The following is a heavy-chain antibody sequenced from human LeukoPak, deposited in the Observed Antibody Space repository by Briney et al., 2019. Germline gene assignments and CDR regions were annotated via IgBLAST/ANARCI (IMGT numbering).Heavy chain of an antibody. J-gene: IGHJ6*03. V-gene: IGHV3-48*01. Sequence: PGGSLRLSCAASGFTFSSYSMNWVRQAPGKGLEWVSYISSSSSTIYYADSVKGRFTISRDNAKNSLYLQMNSLRAEDTAVYYCARRSRRRYGDYEYYYYMDVWGKGTTVTVSS. CDR1: GFTFSSYS. D-gene: IGHD4-17*01. CDR2: ISSSSSTI. CDR3: ARRSRRRYGDYEYYYYMDV.